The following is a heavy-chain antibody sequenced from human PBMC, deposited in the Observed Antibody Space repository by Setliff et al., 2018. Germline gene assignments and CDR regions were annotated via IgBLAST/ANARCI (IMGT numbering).Heavy chain of an antibody. J-gene: IGHJ4*02. Sequence: KASETLSLTCSVSGASITNSYWSWVRQSPEKGLEWIAYIYNPGSSNYNPSLKGRVNISVDTSRNQVSLKLKSVTAADTAVYYCARGGDWFFHFDCWGQGTLVTVS. D-gene: IGHD3-9*01. CDR3: ARGGDWFFHFDC. V-gene: IGHV4-59*01. CDR1: GASITNSY. CDR2: IYNPGSS.